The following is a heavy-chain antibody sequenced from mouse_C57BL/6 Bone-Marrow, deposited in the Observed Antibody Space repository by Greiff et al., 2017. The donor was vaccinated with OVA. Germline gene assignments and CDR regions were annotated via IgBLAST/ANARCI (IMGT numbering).Heavy chain of an antibody. V-gene: IGHV1-82*01. D-gene: IGHD2-1*01. Sequence: QVQLKESGPELVKPGASVKISCKASGYAFSSSWMNWVKQRPGKGLEWIGRIYPGDGDTNYNGKFKGKATLTADKSSSTAYMQLSSLTSEDSAVYFCASYGNYRYFDVWGTGTTVTVSS. J-gene: IGHJ1*03. CDR1: GYAFSSSW. CDR2: IYPGDGDT. CDR3: ASYGNYRYFDV.